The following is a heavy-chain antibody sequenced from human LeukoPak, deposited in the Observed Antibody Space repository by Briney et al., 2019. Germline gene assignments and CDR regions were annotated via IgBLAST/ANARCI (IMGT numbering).Heavy chain of an antibody. V-gene: IGHV3-11*01. CDR3: ARRAAGGRCFDY. Sequence: PGGSLRLSCAVSGFTFSDYYMSWIRQAPGKGLEWVSYISSGGSSISHAESVEGRFTISRDNAENSLYLQMNSLRAEDTAVYYCARRAAGGRCFDYWGQGTLVTVSS. CDR2: ISSGGSSI. J-gene: IGHJ4*02. CDR1: GFTFSDYY. D-gene: IGHD6-13*01.